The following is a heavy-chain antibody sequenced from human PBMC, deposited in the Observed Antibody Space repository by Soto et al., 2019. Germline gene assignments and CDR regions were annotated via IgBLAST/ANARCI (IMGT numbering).Heavy chain of an antibody. CDR1: GGSISSYY. D-gene: IGHD6-13*01. V-gene: IGHV4-59*08. J-gene: IGHJ5*02. CDR3: ARHYIAAAGTSLNNWFDP. CDR2: IYYSGST. Sequence: PSETLSLTCTVSGGSISSYYWSWIRQPPGKGLEWIGYIYYSGSTNYNPSLKSRVAISVDTSKNQFSLKLSSVTAADTAVYYCARHYIAAAGTSLNNWFDPWGQGTLVTVSS.